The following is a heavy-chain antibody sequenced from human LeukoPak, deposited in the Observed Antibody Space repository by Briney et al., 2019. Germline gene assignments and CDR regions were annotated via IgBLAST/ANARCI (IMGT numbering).Heavy chain of an antibody. CDR2: VWSGEGEP. V-gene: IGHV3-33*01. Sequence: GGSLRLSCAASGFTLRNYGMHWVRQAPGKGLEWVAVVWSGEGEPYYADSVKGRFTISRDNTKNTVHLQMNSLRAEDTAVYSCARGYCTSSSCYNDYWGQGTLVTVSS. D-gene: IGHD2-2*02. CDR1: GFTLRNYG. CDR3: ARGYCTSSSCYNDY. J-gene: IGHJ4*02.